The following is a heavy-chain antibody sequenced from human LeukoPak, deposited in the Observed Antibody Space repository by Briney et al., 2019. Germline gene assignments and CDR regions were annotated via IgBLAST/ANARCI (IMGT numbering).Heavy chain of an antibody. D-gene: IGHD7-27*01. CDR2: RSPKSGNT. J-gene: IGHJ4*02. Sequence: SVTVSCKASGATFSNYDINLVRQATGQGLEWMGWRSPKSGNTGYAQKFQGRLTTSRDTSIGTAYNEHTGLRAEYISVYNCTRGPPNWEFDYWGQGTRVSVSS. CDR3: TRGPPNWEFDY. V-gene: IGHV1-8*01. CDR1: GATFSNYD.